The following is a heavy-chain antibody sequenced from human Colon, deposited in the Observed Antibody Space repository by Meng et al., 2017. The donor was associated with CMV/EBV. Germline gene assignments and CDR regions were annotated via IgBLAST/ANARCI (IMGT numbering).Heavy chain of an antibody. CDR2: INPNSGGT. CDR3: AREYCSSTSCYSGFDP. CDR1: GYTFTGYY. D-gene: IGHD2-2*01. Sequence: ASVKVSCKASGYTFTGYYMHWVRQAPGQGLEWMGWINPNSGGTNYAQKFQGRVTMTRDTSISTAYMELSRLRSDDTAVYYCAREYCSSTSCYSGFDPWGLGTLVTVSS. V-gene: IGHV1-2*02. J-gene: IGHJ5*02.